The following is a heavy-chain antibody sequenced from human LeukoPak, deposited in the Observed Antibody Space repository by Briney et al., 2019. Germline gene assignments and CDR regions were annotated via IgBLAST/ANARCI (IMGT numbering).Heavy chain of an antibody. CDR1: GFTFRSYW. Sequence: GGSLRLPCAASGFTFRSYWMHWVRQAPGKGLEWVGRIKSKTDGGTTDYAAPVKGRFTISRDDSKNTLYLQMNSLKTEDTAVYYCTTETYYDFWSGYSYYFDYWGQGTLVTVSS. D-gene: IGHD3-3*01. CDR2: IKSKTDGGTT. V-gene: IGHV3-15*01. J-gene: IGHJ4*02. CDR3: TTETYYDFWSGYSYYFDY.